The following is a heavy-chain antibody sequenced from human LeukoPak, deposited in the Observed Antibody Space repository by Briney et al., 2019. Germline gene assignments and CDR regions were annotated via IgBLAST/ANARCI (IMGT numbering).Heavy chain of an antibody. V-gene: IGHV4-30-4*07. J-gene: IGHJ6*03. Sequence: KSSETLSLTCAVSGGSISSGGYSWSWIRQPPGKGLEWIGYIYYSGSTYYNPSLKSRVTISVDTSKNQFSLKLSSVTAADTAVYYCARADYYDSSGYYYYYYYMDVWGKGTTVTVSS. CDR3: ARADYYDSSGYYYYYYYMDV. CDR2: IYYSGST. D-gene: IGHD3-22*01. CDR1: GGSISSGGYS.